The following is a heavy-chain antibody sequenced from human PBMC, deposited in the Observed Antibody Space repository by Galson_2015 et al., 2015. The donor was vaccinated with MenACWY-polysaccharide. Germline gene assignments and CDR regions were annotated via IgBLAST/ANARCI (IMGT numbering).Heavy chain of an antibody. CDR1: GSRFSNSG. J-gene: IGHJ3*02. CDR2: IQYDGSKI. Sequence: SLRLSCAASGSRFSNSGMHWVRQAPGKGLEWVAVIQYDGSKIVYADSVKGRFTISRDNSKNTLFLEMNPLGAEDTAVYYCAREGSRIVFHAFDTWGQGTMVTVSS. D-gene: IGHD6-13*01. CDR3: AREGSRIVFHAFDT. V-gene: IGHV3-33*01.